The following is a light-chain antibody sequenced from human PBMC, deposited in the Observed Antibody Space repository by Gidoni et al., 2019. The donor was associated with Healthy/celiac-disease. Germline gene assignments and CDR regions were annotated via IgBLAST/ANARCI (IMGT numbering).Light chain of an antibody. CDR2: DNK. CDR1: CSNIGNND. CDR3: GTWDSSLSAVV. J-gene: IGLJ2*01. V-gene: IGLV1-51*01. Sequence: QSVLTQPPSVSAAPGQKVTISCSGSCSNIGNNDVSWYQQLPGTAPKLLIYDNKKRPSGIPDRFSGSKSGTSATLGITGLQTGDEADYYCGTWDSSLSAVVFGGGTKLTVL.